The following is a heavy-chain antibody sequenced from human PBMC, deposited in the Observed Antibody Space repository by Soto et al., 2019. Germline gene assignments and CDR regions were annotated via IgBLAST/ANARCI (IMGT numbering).Heavy chain of an antibody. Sequence: PGGSLRLSCAASGFTFIDYAMSWVRQAPGKGLEWVAIISYDGSSKFYADSVKGRFTISRDNSKNTLYLQMNGLRAEDTAVYYCAKPYGSYYPYYYRLDVWGQGTTVTVSS. CDR1: GFTFIDYA. J-gene: IGHJ6*02. D-gene: IGHD1-26*01. V-gene: IGHV3-30*18. CDR2: ISYDGSSK. CDR3: AKPYGSYYPYYYRLDV.